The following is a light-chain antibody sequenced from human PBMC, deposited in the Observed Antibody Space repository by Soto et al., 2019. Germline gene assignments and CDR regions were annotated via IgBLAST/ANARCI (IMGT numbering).Light chain of an antibody. CDR2: EAS. CDR3: QQYNTYSRD. V-gene: IGKV1-5*03. Sequence: DIPMTQSPSTLSASVGDRVTITCRASQTISNWLAWYQQKPGKAPKLLIYEASSLETGVPSRFSGSGSGTEFTLTISSLQPDDFATYYCQQYNTYSRDFGQGTKVEIK. J-gene: IGKJ1*01. CDR1: QTISNW.